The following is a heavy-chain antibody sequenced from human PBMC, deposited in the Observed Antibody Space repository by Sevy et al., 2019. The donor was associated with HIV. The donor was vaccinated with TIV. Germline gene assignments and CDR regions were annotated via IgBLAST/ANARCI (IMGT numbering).Heavy chain of an antibody. CDR2: IRSETGGGTT. J-gene: IGHJ4*02. D-gene: IGHD3-22*01. CDR1: GLSFSNAW. V-gene: IGHV3-15*01. Sequence: GGSLRLSCAASGLSFSNAWMAWVRQAPGKGLEWVGRIRSETGGGTTDFAAFAKGKFTISRDDQKNTLYLQMNSLKTEDEAVYYCATVDRRDGMIVVPFEKWGLGTLVTVSS. CDR3: ATVDRRDGMIVVPFEK.